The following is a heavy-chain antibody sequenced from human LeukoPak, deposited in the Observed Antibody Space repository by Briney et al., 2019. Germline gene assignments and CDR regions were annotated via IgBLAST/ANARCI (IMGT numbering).Heavy chain of an antibody. CDR1: GGSFSSHY. D-gene: IGHD6-19*01. CDR2: INPRGST. CDR3: ARGLRQGSAWSWGPKEKSYQYMDV. Sequence: NSSETLSLTCGVSGGSFSSHYWTWIRQPPGKGLEWIGEINPRGSTNYNPSLESRVTVSADMSRNQLSLSLTSVTAADSAVYFCARGLRQGSAWSWGPKEKSYQYMDVWGTGTTVIVSS. J-gene: IGHJ6*04. V-gene: IGHV4-34*01.